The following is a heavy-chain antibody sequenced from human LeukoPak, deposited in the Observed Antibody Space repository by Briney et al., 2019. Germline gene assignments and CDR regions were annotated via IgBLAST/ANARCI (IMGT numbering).Heavy chain of an antibody. V-gene: IGHV4-61*08. D-gene: IGHD6-13*01. J-gene: IGHJ4*02. CDR3: ARAEVAAASSFDY. CDR2: IYYSGST. CDR1: GGSISSGGYS. Sequence: SETLSLTCAVSGGSISSGGYSRSWLRQPPGKGLEWIGYIYYSGSTNYNPSLKSRVTISVDTSKNQFSLKLSSVTAADTAVYYCARAEVAAASSFDYWGQGTLVTVSS.